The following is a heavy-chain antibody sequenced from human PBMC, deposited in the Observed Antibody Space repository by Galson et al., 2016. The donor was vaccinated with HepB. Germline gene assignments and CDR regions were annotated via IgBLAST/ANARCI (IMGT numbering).Heavy chain of an antibody. CDR2: INPTGSST. J-gene: IGHJ4*02. Sequence: SVKVSCKASGYTFTNYYMHWVRRAPRQGLQWMGIINPTGSSTSYAQKFQGRVTLTRDTSTSTVYMELSSLRSEDTAVYYCARSPQWLEHFDYWGQGTLVTVSS. D-gene: IGHD6-19*01. CDR3: ARSPQWLEHFDY. CDR1: GYTFTNYY. V-gene: IGHV1-46*01.